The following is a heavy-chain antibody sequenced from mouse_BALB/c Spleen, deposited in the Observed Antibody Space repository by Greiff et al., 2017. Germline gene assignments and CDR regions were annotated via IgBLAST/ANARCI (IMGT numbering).Heavy chain of an antibody. CDR1: GFNIKDTY. CDR2: IDPANGNT. D-gene: IGHD2-12*01. CDR3: ARWRSYFYYFDY. J-gene: IGHJ2*01. Sequence: EVQLQQSGAELVKPGASVKLSCTASGFNIKDTYMHWVKQRPEQGLEWIGRIDPANGNTKYDPKFQGKATITADTSSNTAYLQLSSLTSEDTAVYYCARWRSYFYYFDYWGQGTTLTVSS. V-gene: IGHV14-3*02.